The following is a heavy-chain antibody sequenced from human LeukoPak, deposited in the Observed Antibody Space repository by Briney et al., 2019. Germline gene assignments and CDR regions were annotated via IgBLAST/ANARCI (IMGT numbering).Heavy chain of an antibody. CDR3: ARGLGTYYDFWSGLNWFDP. CDR1: AYTFTGYY. V-gene: IGHV1-2*02. J-gene: IGHJ5*02. D-gene: IGHD3-3*01. CDR2: INPNSGGT. Sequence: ASVKVSCKASAYTFTGYYMHWVRQAPGQGLEWMGWINPNSGGTNYAQKFQGRVTMTRDTSISTAYMELSRLRSDATAVYYCARGLGTYYDFWSGLNWFDPWGQGTLVTVSS.